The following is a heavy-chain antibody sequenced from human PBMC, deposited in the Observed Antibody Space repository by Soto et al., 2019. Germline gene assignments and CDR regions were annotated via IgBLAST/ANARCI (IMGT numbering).Heavy chain of an antibody. Sequence: GGSLRLSCAASGFTFSNAWMNWVRQAPGKGLEWVGRIKSKTDGGTTDYAAPVKGRFTISRDDSKNTLYLQMNSLKTEDTAVYYCTTGHGEWEPQMGGGYYYYGMDVWGQGTTVTVSS. J-gene: IGHJ6*02. CDR1: GFTFSNAW. CDR3: TTGHGEWEPQMGGGYYYYGMDV. D-gene: IGHD1-26*01. V-gene: IGHV3-15*07. CDR2: IKSKTDGGTT.